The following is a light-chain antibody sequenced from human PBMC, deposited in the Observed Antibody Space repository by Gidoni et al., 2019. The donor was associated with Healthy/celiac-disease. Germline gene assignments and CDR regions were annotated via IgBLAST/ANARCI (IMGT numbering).Light chain of an antibody. CDR3: QQYDNLPLT. J-gene: IGKJ4*01. V-gene: IGKV1-33*01. CDR1: QDISNY. Sequence: IQIPQSPSSLSASVGARVTITCQASQDISNYLNLYQQKPGKAPKLLIYDASNLETGVPSRVSGSGSGTDFTFTISSLQPEDIATYYCQQYDNLPLTFGGGTKVEIK. CDR2: DAS.